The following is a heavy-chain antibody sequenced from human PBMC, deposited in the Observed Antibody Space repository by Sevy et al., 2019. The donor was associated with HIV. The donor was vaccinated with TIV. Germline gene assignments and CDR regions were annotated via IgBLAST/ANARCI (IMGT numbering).Heavy chain of an antibody. CDR3: ARGDYSSSWYSSSFDY. Sequence: GGSLRLSCAASGFTFSSYAMHWVRQAPGKGLEWMAVISYDGSNKYYADSVKGRFTISRDNSKNTLYLQMNSLRAEDTAVYYCARGDYSSSWYSSSFDYWGQGTLVTVSS. D-gene: IGHD6-13*01. CDR2: ISYDGSNK. J-gene: IGHJ4*02. CDR1: GFTFSSYA. V-gene: IGHV3-30*04.